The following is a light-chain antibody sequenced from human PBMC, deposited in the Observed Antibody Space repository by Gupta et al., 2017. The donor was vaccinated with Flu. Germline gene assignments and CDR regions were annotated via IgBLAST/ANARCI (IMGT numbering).Light chain of an antibody. J-gene: IGKJ4*01. CDR3: QQRSNWPRSS. CDR2: DAS. CDR1: QNIRTY. V-gene: IGKV3-11*01. Sequence: EVVLTQSPATLAVSPGARATLSCRASQNIRTYIAWYQQRPGQSPRLLIYDASTRATGIPARFSGSGYGTDFTLTISSREPEDVAVYYCQQRSNWPRSSFGGGTKVEIK.